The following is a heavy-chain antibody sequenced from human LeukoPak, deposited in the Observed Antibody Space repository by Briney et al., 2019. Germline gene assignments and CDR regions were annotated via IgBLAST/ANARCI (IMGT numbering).Heavy chain of an antibody. V-gene: IGHV3-21*01. CDR2: ISSANSHI. Sequence: GGSLRLSCVVSGFSLSNYAMNWVRQAPGKGPEWVSYISSANSHIYYADSVKGRFIISRDNAKNSLYLQMNSLRAEDTAVYYCARDLMRFLEWVNWGQGTLVTVSS. CDR3: ARDLMRFLEWVN. D-gene: IGHD3-3*01. J-gene: IGHJ4*02. CDR1: GFSLSNYA.